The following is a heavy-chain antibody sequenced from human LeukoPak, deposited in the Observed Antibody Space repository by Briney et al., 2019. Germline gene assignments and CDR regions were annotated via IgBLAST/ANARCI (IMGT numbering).Heavy chain of an antibody. CDR2: IYTRGST. V-gene: IGHV4-4*07. D-gene: IGHD2-15*01. CDR3: ARGRYCSADICSGGDAFDI. Sequence: SETLSLTCTVSGGSINNYYWSWVRQPAGKGLEWIGRIYTRGSTNYNPSLKSRVTMSVDTSKNQFSLKLSSVTAADTAVYYCARGRYCSADICSGGDAFDIWGQGTMVSVSS. J-gene: IGHJ3*02. CDR1: GGSINNYY.